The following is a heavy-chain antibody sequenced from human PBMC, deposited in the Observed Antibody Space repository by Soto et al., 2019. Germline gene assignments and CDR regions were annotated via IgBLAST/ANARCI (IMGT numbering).Heavy chain of an antibody. J-gene: IGHJ6*02. CDR2: IYYSGST. V-gene: IGHV4-31*03. D-gene: IGHD2-2*01. CDR3: ARDHAAAHYYYGMDV. Sequence: PSETLSLTCTVSGGSISSGGYYWSWIRQHPGKGLEWIGYIYYSGSTYYNPSLKSRVTISVDTSKNQFSLKLSSVTAADTAVYYCARDHAAAHYYYGMDVWGQGTTVTVSS. CDR1: GGSISSGGYY.